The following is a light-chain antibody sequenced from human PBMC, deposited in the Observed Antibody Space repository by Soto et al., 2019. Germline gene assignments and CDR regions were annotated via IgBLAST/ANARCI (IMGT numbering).Light chain of an antibody. CDR3: QQTDRRPWT. CDR2: DAS. Sequence: DIQMTQPSSSVSASLGDRVTITCRASQDISIWLAWYQQRPGKAPKLLIYDASNLHSGVPSRFSGTGSGTDFTLTISSLQPEDCATYFCQQTDRRPWTLGQGTKVEV. J-gene: IGKJ1*01. V-gene: IGKV1-12*01. CDR1: QDISIW.